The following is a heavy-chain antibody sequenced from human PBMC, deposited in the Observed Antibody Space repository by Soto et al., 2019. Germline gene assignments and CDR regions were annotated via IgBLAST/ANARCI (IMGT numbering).Heavy chain of an antibody. D-gene: IGHD6-25*01. Sequence: SETLSLTCAVSGASISSNNWWSWVRQPPGKGLEWIGEIYHTGTTHYNPSLKSRLTVLVDKSKNQFSLKLTSVTAADTAVYFCASKSGYGIPFDSWAQGILVTVSS. J-gene: IGHJ5*01. V-gene: IGHV4-4*02. CDR1: GASISSNNW. CDR3: ASKSGYGIPFDS. CDR2: IYHTGTT.